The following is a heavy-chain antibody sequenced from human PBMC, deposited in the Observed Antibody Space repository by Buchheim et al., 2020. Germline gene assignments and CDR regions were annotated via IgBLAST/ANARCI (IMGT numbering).Heavy chain of an antibody. CDR2: IYYSGST. V-gene: IGHV4-39*01. J-gene: IGHJ3*02. Sequence: QLQLQESGPGLVKPSETLSLTCTVSGGSISSSSYYWGWIRQPPGKGLEWIGSIYYSGSTYYNPSLKSRVTISVDTSKNQFSLKLSSVTAADTAVYYCARRPYYDFWTGYYAFDIWGQGT. CDR3: ARRPYYDFWTGYYAFDI. CDR1: GGSISSSSYY. D-gene: IGHD3-3*01.